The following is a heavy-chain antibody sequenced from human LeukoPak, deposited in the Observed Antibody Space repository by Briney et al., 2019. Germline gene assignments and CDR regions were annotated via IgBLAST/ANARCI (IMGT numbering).Heavy chain of an antibody. Sequence: GASVKVSCKASGYTFTTYGFSWVRQAPGQGLEWLGWISAYNSNTNYAQKLQGRVTLTTDTSTKTAYMELRSLRSDDTAVYFCANIAVTGTFDYWGQETLVTVSS. V-gene: IGHV1-18*01. CDR1: GYTFTTYG. CDR2: ISAYNSNT. J-gene: IGHJ4*02. D-gene: IGHD6-19*01. CDR3: ANIAVTGTFDY.